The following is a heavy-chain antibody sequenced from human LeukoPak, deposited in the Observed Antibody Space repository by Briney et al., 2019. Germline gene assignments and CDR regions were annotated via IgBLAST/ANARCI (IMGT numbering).Heavy chain of an antibody. Sequence: PGGSLRPSCAASGFTFSSYAMSWVRQAPGKGLEWVSAISGSGGSTYYADSVKGRFTISRDNSKNTLYLQMNSLRAEDTAVYYCAKVGGYSYGYFDYWGQGTLVSVSS. CDR1: GFTFSSYA. D-gene: IGHD5-18*01. CDR3: AKVGGYSYGYFDY. V-gene: IGHV3-23*01. CDR2: ISGSGGST. J-gene: IGHJ4*02.